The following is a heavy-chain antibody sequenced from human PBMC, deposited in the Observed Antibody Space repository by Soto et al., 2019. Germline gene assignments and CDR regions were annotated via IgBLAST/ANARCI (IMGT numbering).Heavy chain of an antibody. D-gene: IGHD3-22*01. Sequence: QVQLQESGPGLVKPSGTLSLTCAVSAGSISSRNWWTWVRQSPGKGLEWIGEIHHSGSTNYNPSLKMRVTISVDTSKNQFSLKLTSVTAADTAVYYCARTSYYDSSGYYGMDVWGQGTTVTVSS. V-gene: IGHV4-4*02. J-gene: IGHJ6*02. CDR2: IHHSGST. CDR1: AGSISSRNW. CDR3: ARTSYYDSSGYYGMDV.